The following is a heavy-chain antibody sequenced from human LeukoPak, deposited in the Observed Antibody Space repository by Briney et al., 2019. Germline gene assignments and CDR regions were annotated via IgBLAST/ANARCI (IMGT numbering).Heavy chain of an antibody. CDR3: ARFGSHGDLDY. CDR1: GGSISGYY. J-gene: IGHJ4*02. D-gene: IGHD4-17*01. V-gene: IGHV4-59*01. Sequence: SETLSLTCTVSGGSISGYYWSWIRHPPGMGLEWIGYIYYRGSTNYNPSLRSRVSISADTSRNQFSLELSSVTAADTAVYYCARFGSHGDLDYWGQGTLVTVSS. CDR2: IYYRGST.